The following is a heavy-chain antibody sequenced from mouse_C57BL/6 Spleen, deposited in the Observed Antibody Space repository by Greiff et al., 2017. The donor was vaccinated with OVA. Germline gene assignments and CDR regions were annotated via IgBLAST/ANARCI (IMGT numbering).Heavy chain of an antibody. D-gene: IGHD1-1*01. V-gene: IGHV10-1*01. J-gene: IGHJ1*03. Sequence: EVMLVESGGGLVQPKGSLKLSCAASGFSFNTYAMNWVRQAPGKGLEWVARIRSKSNNYATYYADSVKDRFTISRDDSESMLYLQMNNLKTEDTAMYYCVKVTTVGYFDVWGTGTTVTVSS. CDR1: GFSFNTYA. CDR2: IRSKSNNYAT. CDR3: VKVTTVGYFDV.